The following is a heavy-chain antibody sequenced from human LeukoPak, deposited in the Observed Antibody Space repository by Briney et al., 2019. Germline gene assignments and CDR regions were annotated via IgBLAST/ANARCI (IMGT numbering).Heavy chain of an antibody. CDR2: IYSGGST. Sequence: GGSLRLSCAASGFTVSSSYMSWVRQAPGKGLEWVSVIYSGGSTYYADSVKGRFTISRDNSKNTLYLQMNSLRAEDTAVYYCARGPGIVGPFDYRGQGTLVTVSS. CDR3: ARGPGIVGPFDY. J-gene: IGHJ4*02. V-gene: IGHV3-53*01. CDR1: GFTVSSSY. D-gene: IGHD3-22*01.